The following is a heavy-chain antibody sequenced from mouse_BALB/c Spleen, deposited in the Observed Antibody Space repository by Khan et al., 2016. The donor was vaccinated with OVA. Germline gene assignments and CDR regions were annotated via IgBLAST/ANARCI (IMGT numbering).Heavy chain of an antibody. CDR1: GYSITSGYF. Sequence: EVQLQESRPGLVKPSQSLSLTCSVTGYSITSGYFWNWIRQFPGNKLEWMGYIRSDGDSNYNPSLKNRISITRDTSKNQFFLKLNSVTPEDTATYYCARGGSSGPAWFAYWGQGTLVAVSA. CDR2: IRSDGDS. V-gene: IGHV3-6*02. J-gene: IGHJ3*01. CDR3: ARGGSSGPAWFAY. D-gene: IGHD3-1*01.